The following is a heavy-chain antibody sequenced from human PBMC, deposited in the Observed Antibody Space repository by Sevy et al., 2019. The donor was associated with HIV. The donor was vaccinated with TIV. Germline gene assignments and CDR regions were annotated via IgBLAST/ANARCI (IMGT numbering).Heavy chain of an antibody. V-gene: IGHV3-7*01. CDR1: GFTFSNYW. Sequence: GGSLRLSCVASGFTFSNYWMSWVRQAPGKGLEWVANIKPDGSEKYYVDSVKGRFTISRANAKNSLYLQMNSLRAEDTAVYYCAREGIADAFDIWGQGTMVTVSS. CDR2: IKPDGSEK. D-gene: IGHD6-13*01. CDR3: AREGIADAFDI. J-gene: IGHJ3*02.